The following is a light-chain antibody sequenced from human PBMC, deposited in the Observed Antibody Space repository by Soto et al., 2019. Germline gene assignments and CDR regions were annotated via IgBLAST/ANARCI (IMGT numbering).Light chain of an antibody. CDR1: QDISDW. Sequence: DIQMTQSPSTLSASVGARVTITCRASQDISDWLAWYQQKPGKAPNLLIYRASHLEAGVPSRFSGSGSGTEFTLTISSLQPDYYATYFCQQYNSYSGYTFGQGTKVE. CDR3: QQYNSYSGYT. J-gene: IGKJ2*01. V-gene: IGKV1-5*03. CDR2: RAS.